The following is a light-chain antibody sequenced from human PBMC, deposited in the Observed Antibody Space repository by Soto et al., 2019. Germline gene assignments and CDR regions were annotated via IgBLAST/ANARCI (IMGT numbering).Light chain of an antibody. Sequence: EIVLTQSPGTLSLSPGERASLSCRASQSVSSNYLAWYQQKPGQAPRLLIYGASSRATGIPDRFSGSGSGTDFTLTISRLEPEDFAVYYCQQYDSSPWTFGQGTQVEIK. CDR2: GAS. CDR1: QSVSSNY. CDR3: QQYDSSPWT. J-gene: IGKJ1*01. V-gene: IGKV3-20*01.